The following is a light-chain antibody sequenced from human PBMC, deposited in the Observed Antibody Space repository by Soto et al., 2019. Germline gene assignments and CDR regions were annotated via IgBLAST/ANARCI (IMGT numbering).Light chain of an antibody. CDR3: QKYNSSPWT. J-gene: IGKJ1*01. CDR1: QGISSY. V-gene: IGKV1-27*01. CDR2: AAS. Sequence: IRMTQSPSSFSASTGDRVTITCRASQGISSYLAWYQQKPGKVPKLLIYAASTLQSGVPSRFSGSGSGTDFTLTISSLQPEDVATYYCQKYNSSPWTFGQGTKVDIK.